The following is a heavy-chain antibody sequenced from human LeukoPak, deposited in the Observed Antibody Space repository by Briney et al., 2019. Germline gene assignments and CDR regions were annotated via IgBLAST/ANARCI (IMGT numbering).Heavy chain of an antibody. V-gene: IGHV3-7*03. CDR3: ARDVSYAIFDY. CDR2: IKQDGSEK. Sequence: PGGSLRLSCAASGFTFSGYGMHWVRQAPGKGLEWVANIKQDGSEKYYVDSVKGRFTISRDNAKNSLYLQMNSLRAEDTAVYYCARDVSYAIFDYWGQGTLVTVSS. J-gene: IGHJ4*02. D-gene: IGHD2/OR15-2a*01. CDR1: GFTFSGYG.